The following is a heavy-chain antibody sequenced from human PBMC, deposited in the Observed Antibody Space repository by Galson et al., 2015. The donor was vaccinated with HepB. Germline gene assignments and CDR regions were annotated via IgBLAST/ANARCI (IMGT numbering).Heavy chain of an antibody. D-gene: IGHD6-13*01. CDR2: IYHSGST. CDR3: ARDRFRAAADYYYGMDV. J-gene: IGHJ6*02. V-gene: IGHV4-4*02. CDR1: GGSISSSNW. Sequence: TLSLTCAVSGGSISSSNWWSWVRQPPGKGLEWIGEIYHSGSTNYNPSLKSRVTISVDKSKNQFSLKLSSVTAADTAVYYCARDRFRAAADYYYGMDVWGQGTTVTVSS.